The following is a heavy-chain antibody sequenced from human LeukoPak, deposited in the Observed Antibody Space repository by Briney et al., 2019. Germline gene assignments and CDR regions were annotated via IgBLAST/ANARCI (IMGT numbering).Heavy chain of an antibody. J-gene: IGHJ5*02. CDR1: GGSFSGYY. V-gene: IGHV4-34*01. Sequence: SETLSLTCAVYGGSFSGYYWSWIRQPPGKGLEWIGEINHSGSTNYNPSLKSRVTISVDTSKNQFSLKLSSVTAADTAVYYCARVSPLGLNWFDPWGQGTLVTVSS. CDR3: ARVSPLGLNWFDP. CDR2: INHSGST. D-gene: IGHD3/OR15-3a*01.